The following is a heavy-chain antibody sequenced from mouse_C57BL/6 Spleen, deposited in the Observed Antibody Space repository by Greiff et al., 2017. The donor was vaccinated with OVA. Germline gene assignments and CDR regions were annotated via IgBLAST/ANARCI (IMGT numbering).Heavy chain of an antibody. D-gene: IGHD1-1*01. J-gene: IGHJ2*01. Sequence: EVQLQQSGPELVKPGDSVKISCKASGYSFTGYFMNWVMQSHGKSLEWIGRINPYNGDTFYNQKFKGKATLTVDKSSSTAHMELRSRTSEDSAVYYCAREAFLSSPFDYWGQGTTLTVSS. V-gene: IGHV1-20*01. CDR2: INPYNGDT. CDR1: GYSFTGYF. CDR3: AREAFLSSPFDY.